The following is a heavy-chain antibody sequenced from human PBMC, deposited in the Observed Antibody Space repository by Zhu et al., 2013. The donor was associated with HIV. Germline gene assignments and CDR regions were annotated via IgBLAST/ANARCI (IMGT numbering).Heavy chain of an antibody. CDR3: ARLGAALGYCSGGSCYSGWFDP. CDR1: GYSISSGYY. D-gene: IGHD2-15*01. J-gene: IGHJ5*02. V-gene: IGHV4-38-2*02. Sequence: QVQLQESGPGLVKPSETLSLTCTVSGYSISSGYYWGWIRQPPGKGLEWIGSIYYSGSTYYNPSLKSRVTISVDTSKNQFSLKLSSVTAADTAVYYCARLGAALGYCSGGSCYSGWFDPWGQGTLVTVSS. CDR2: IYYSGST.